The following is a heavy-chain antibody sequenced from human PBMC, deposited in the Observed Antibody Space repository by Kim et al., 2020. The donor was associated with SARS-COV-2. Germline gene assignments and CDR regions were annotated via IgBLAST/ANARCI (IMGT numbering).Heavy chain of an antibody. CDR3: ASLDSAQVPGVF. D-gene: IGHD3-10*01. Sequence: YYADSVKGQFTMSRDNAKNSLYLEMNSLRAEDTAIYYCASLDSAQVPGVFWGQGTLVTVSS. V-gene: IGHV3-7*03. J-gene: IGHJ4*02.